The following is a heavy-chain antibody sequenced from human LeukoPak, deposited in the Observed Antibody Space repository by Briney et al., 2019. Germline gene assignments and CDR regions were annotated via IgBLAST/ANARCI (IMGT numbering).Heavy chain of an antibody. CDR3: ARFTRYDGGGYYLDY. Sequence: SETLSLTCTVSGGSISSYWWSWVRQPPGKGLEWIGHIFHSGSTTYNASLQSRVTISVDTSKNQFSLNLNSVTAADAALYYCARFTRYDGGGYYLDYWGQGTLVTVSS. CDR1: GGSISSYW. J-gene: IGHJ4*02. V-gene: IGHV4-59*08. CDR2: IFHSGST. D-gene: IGHD3-22*01.